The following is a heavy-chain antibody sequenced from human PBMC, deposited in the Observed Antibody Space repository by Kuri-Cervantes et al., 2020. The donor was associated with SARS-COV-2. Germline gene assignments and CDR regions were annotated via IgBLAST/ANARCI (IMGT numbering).Heavy chain of an antibody. Sequence: GESLKISCAASGFTFSSYAMHWVRQAPGKGLEWVAVISYDGSNKYYADSVKGRFTISRDNSENTLYLQMNSLRAEDTAVYYCATDYGYGDGIDYWGQGTLVTVSS. CDR1: GFTFSSYA. D-gene: IGHD4-17*01. J-gene: IGHJ4*02. CDR3: ATDYGYGDGIDY. CDR2: ISYDGSNK. V-gene: IGHV3-30*04.